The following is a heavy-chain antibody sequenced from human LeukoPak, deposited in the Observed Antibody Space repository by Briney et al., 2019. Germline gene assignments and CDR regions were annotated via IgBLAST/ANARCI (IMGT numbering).Heavy chain of an antibody. V-gene: IGHV3-23*01. Sequence: GGSLRLSCAASGFTFSSYAMNWVRQAPGKGLEWVSTISGSGTSTYYADSVKGRFTISRDNSKNTLYLQMNSLRAEDTAVYYCAKDLRSSSSRGVFDIRGQGTMVTVSS. J-gene: IGHJ3*02. D-gene: IGHD6-6*01. CDR3: AKDLRSSSSRGVFDI. CDR1: GFTFSSYA. CDR2: ISGSGTST.